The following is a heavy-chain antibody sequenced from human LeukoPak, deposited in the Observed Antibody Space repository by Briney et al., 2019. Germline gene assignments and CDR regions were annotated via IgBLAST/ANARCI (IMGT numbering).Heavy chain of an antibody. CDR1: GFTLSSYW. V-gene: IGHV3-74*01. Sequence: GGTLRLSCATSGFTLSSYWMHWVRQVPGKGLEWLSRINNDGVSTSYADSVKGRFTISRDNAKNTLYLRMNSLRAEDTAIYYCARKPLSGGYGGTIDYWGQGTLVTVSS. CDR2: INNDGVST. CDR3: ARKPLSGGYGGTIDY. J-gene: IGHJ4*02. D-gene: IGHD5-12*01.